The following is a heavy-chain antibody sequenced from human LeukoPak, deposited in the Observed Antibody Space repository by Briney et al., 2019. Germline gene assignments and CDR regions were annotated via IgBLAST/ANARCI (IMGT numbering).Heavy chain of an antibody. CDR3: AKLDSSDYDYIAYGMDV. J-gene: IGHJ6*02. CDR2: ISWISASI. CDR1: GFTFDDYA. D-gene: IGHD4-11*01. V-gene: IGHV3-9*01. Sequence: GGSLRLSCAASGFTFDDYAMHWVRQAPGKGLEWVSGISWISASIGYADSVKGRFTISRDNAKNSLYLQMNSLRAEDTALYYCAKLDSSDYDYIAYGMDVWGQGTTVTVSS.